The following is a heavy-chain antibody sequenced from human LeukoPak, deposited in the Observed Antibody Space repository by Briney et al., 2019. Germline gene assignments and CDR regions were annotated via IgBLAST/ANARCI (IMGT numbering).Heavy chain of an antibody. D-gene: IGHD5-18*01. CDR1: GGSFSSYY. CDR2: IYTSGST. J-gene: IGHJ4*02. Sequence: PSETLSLTCTVSGGSFSSYYWSWIRQPAGKGLEWIGRIYTSGSTNYNPSLKSRVTISEDTSKNQFSLKLSPVSAAYTAVYYCARGYSYGYGFFDYWGQGTLVTVSS. V-gene: IGHV4-4*07. CDR3: ARGYSYGYGFFDY.